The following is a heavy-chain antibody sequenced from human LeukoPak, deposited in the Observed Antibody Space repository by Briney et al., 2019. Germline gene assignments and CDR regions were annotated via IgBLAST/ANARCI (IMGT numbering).Heavy chain of an antibody. CDR2: IIPILGIA. Sequence: SVKVSCKASGGTFSSYAISWVRQAPGQGLEWMGRIIPILGIANYAQKFQGRVTITADKSTSTAYMELSSLRSEDTAVYYCARECGGDCYSFDYWGQGTLVTVSS. V-gene: IGHV1-69*04. CDR1: GGTFSSYA. CDR3: ARECGGDCYSFDY. D-gene: IGHD2-21*02. J-gene: IGHJ4*02.